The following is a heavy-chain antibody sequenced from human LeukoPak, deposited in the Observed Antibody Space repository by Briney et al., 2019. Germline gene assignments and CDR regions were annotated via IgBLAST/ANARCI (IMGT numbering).Heavy chain of an antibody. CDR2: ISTYSGNT. J-gene: IGHJ4*02. CDR3: ARSGHRRYYYASGPDY. V-gene: IGHV1-18*01. D-gene: IGHD3-10*01. Sequence: ASVKVSCKGSGYTFTNYGISWVRQAPGQGLEWMGWISTYSGNTKYTQNLQGRVTMTTDTSTSTAYMDLTSLRSDDTAVYYCARSGHRRYYYASGPDYWGQGTLVTVSS. CDR1: GYTFTNYG.